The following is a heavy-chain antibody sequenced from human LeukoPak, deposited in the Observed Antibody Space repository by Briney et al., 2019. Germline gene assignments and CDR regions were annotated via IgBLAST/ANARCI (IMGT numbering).Heavy chain of an antibody. CDR3: ARSYDFWSGYLFMYYYYGMDV. D-gene: IGHD3-3*01. V-gene: IGHV4-34*01. CDR2: INHSGST. J-gene: IGHJ6*02. CDR1: GGSFSGYY. Sequence: SETLSLTCAVYGGSFSGYYWSWIRQPPGKGLEWIGEINHSGSTNYNPSLKSRVTISVDTSKNQFSLKLSSVTAADTAVYYCARSYDFWSGYLFMYYYYGMDVWGQGTTVTVSS.